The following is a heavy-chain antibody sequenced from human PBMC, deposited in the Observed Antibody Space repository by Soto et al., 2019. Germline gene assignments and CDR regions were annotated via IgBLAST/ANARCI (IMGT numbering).Heavy chain of an antibody. J-gene: IGHJ5*02. CDR3: ARGSPLGTSGWFDP. V-gene: IGHV4-34*01. Sequence: QVQLQQWGAGLLKPSETLSLTCAVYGGSFSGYYWSWIRQPPGKGLEWIGEINHSGSTNYNPSLKRRVTISVDTSKNQFSLKLSSVTAADTAVYYCARGSPLGTSGWFDPWGQGTLVTVSS. CDR2: INHSGST. CDR1: GGSFSGYY. D-gene: IGHD7-27*01.